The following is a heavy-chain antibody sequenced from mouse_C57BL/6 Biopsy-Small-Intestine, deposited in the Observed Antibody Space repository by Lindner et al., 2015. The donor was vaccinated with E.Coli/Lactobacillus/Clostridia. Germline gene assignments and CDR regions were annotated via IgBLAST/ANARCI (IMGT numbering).Heavy chain of an antibody. V-gene: IGHV1-84*02. CDR1: GYKFTDYT. D-gene: IGHD1-3*01. Sequence: SVKVSCKASGYKFTDYTIAWVRQAPGQGLEWMGWITTHNANTDYAGKFMDRVTMTSDTSTNTAYMELRSLRSDDTAVYFCARTANLGVVNEDFDYWGQGTLVTVPS. CDR3: ARTANLGVVNEDFDY. J-gene: IGHJ4*01. CDR2: ITTHNANT.